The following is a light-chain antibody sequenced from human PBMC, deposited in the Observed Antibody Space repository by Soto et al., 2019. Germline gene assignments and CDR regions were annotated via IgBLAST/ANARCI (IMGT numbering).Light chain of an antibody. CDR1: SSNIGRNT. Sequence: QAVVTQPPSASRTPGQRVTISCSGSSSNIGRNTVKWYRQLPGTAPKLLIGSSEQRPSGVPDRFSASQSGTSASLAISGLQSEDEADYIFAAWDDSLNALAFGGGTKVTVL. J-gene: IGLJ3*02. CDR3: AAWDDSLNALA. V-gene: IGLV1-44*01. CDR2: SSE.